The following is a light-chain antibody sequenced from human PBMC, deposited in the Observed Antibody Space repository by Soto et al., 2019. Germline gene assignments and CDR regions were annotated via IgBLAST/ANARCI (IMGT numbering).Light chain of an antibody. V-gene: IGKV3-15*01. CDR3: QQYDNWPRA. J-gene: IGKJ1*01. Sequence: EIVMTQSPATLSVSPGERVTLSCRASQSVSSNLAWYQQKPGQAPRRLISAASTRATGIPARFSGSGSGTDFTLTISSLQSEDFAVYYCQQYDNWPRAFGQGTKVEIK. CDR2: AAS. CDR1: QSVSSN.